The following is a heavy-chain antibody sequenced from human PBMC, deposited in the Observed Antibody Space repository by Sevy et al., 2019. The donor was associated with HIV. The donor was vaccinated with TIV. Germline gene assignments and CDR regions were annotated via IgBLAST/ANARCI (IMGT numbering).Heavy chain of an antibody. Sequence: GGSLRLSCPASGFTFDDYTMHWVRQAPGKGLEWVSLISWDGGGTYYADSVKGRFTISRDNSKNSLYLQMNSLRTEDTALYYCATNTVTYTDYYYYGMDVWGQGTTVTVSS. D-gene: IGHD4-4*01. J-gene: IGHJ6*02. CDR1: GFTFDDYT. V-gene: IGHV3-43*01. CDR2: ISWDGGGT. CDR3: ATNTVTYTDYYYYGMDV.